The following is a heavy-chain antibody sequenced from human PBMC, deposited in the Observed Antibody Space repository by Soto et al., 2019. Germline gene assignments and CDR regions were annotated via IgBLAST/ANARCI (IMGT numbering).Heavy chain of an antibody. V-gene: IGHV4-61*08. CDR1: GAALSSGGYF. Sequence: SETLSLTCTVSGAALSSGGYFYTWVRQPPGKVLEWLGYIYYSGGTNYNPSLKSRVTIXLXXSXSXFXLXXXSVTXADTAFYYCTREQSDDNYFDPWGQGTLVTVSS. CDR3: TREQSDDNYFDP. D-gene: IGHD6-19*01. CDR2: IYYSGGT. J-gene: IGHJ5*02.